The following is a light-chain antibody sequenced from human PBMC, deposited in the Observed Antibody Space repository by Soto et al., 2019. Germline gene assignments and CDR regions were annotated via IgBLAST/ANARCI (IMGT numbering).Light chain of an antibody. CDR2: DDS. Sequence: QSALTQPRSVSGFPGQSVTISCTGTSSDVGGYNYVSWYQQHPGKAPKLMIYDDSKRPSGVPDRFSGSKSGNTASLTISGLQAEDEADYYCCSYAGSYVFGTGTKVTVL. CDR3: CSYAGSYV. V-gene: IGLV2-11*01. CDR1: SSDVGGYNY. J-gene: IGLJ1*01.